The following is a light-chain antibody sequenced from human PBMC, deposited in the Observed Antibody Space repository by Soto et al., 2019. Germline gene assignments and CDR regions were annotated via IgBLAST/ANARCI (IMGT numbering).Light chain of an antibody. CDR1: QSVSRH. CDR3: QQRSIWPHT. J-gene: IGKJ4*01. Sequence: EIVLTQSPGTLSLSPGEGATLSCRASQSVSRHLDWIQQRPDQAPRLLIYDTSNRATGIPTRFSASGSGTDFTLTISSLEPEDFAVYYCQQRSIWPHTFGGGTKVEI. CDR2: DTS. V-gene: IGKV3-11*01.